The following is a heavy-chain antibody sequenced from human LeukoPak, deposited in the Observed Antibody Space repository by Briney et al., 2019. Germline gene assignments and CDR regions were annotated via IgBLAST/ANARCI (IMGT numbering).Heavy chain of an antibody. D-gene: IGHD3-22*01. CDR1: GLIVTSNY. J-gene: IGHJ6*03. CDR3: AKGSKLVLFTRDHYMAV. Sequence: PGGSLRLSCAGSGLIVTSNYMSWVRQAPGKGLEWVSVIYHGGSTYYADSVKGRFIISRGYSKNTVYLQVNRLRAGDTAVYYCAKGSKLVLFTRDHYMAVWGKGTTVTISS. CDR2: IYHGGST. V-gene: IGHV3-66*01.